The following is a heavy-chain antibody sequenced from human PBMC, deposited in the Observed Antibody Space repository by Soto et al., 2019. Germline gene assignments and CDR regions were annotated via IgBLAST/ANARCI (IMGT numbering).Heavy chain of an antibody. D-gene: IGHD3-22*01. CDR2: ISSSSSTI. J-gene: IGHJ4*02. V-gene: IGHV3-48*02. CDR1: GFTFSSYS. Sequence: GGSLRLSCAASGFTFSSYSMNWVRQAPGKGLEWVSYISSSSSTIYYADSVKGRFTISRDNAKNSLYLQMNSLRDEDTAVYYCAREPTYYYDSSGYYYDYWGQGTLVTVSS. CDR3: AREPTYYYDSSGYYYDY.